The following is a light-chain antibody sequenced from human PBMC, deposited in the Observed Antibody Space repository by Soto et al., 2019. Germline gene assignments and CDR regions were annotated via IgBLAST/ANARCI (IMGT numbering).Light chain of an antibody. Sequence: MGLTQAPAIDSGGRGIIATLSCRASQSVKTFLVWYQQRPAQAXRLLIHDASHRAAGIPARFSGSGFGTDFTLPISSLEPEDAAAYYCQQRSNWPPITLGQGTRLEIK. CDR3: QQRSNWPPIT. CDR2: DAS. V-gene: IGKV3-11*01. CDR1: QSVKTF. J-gene: IGKJ5*01.